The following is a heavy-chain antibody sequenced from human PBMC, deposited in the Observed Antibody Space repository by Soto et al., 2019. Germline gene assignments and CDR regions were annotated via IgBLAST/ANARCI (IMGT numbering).Heavy chain of an antibody. CDR2: INPVDSDT. CDR1: GYPFTTSW. J-gene: IGHJ6*02. D-gene: IGHD5-18*01. Sequence: GESLKISCQTSGYPFTTSWIVRVRQMPGKSLQWMGIINPVDSDTRYSPPFRGHVTISADKSISTAYLHWSSLEASDSALYYCARYWHSYSSNYFYGLDVWGQGTTVTVSS. CDR3: ARYWHSYSSNYFYGLDV. V-gene: IGHV5-51*01.